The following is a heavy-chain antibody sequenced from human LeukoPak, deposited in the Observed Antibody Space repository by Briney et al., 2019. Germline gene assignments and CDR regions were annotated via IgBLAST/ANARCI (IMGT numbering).Heavy chain of an antibody. CDR2: IIPIFGTA. CDR1: GGTFSSYA. J-gene: IGHJ6*02. Sequence: SVKVSCKASGGTFSSYAISWVRQAPGQGLEWMGGIIPIFGTANYAQKFQGRVTITADKSTSTVYMELSSLRSEDTAVYYCASTGDRLLLPTHPYYYYGMDVWGQGTTVTVSS. V-gene: IGHV1-69*06. CDR3: ASTGDRLLLPTHPYYYYGMDV. D-gene: IGHD2-15*01.